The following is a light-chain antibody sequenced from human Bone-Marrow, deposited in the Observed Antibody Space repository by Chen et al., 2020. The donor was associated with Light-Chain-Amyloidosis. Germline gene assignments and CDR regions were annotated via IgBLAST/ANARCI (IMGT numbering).Light chain of an antibody. CDR3: QSADSSGTYEVI. Sequence: SYELPQPPSVSVSPGQTARITCSGDDLPTKYAYWYQQKPGQAPVLVIRRDTERPSGISERFSVSSSGTTATLTISGVQAEDEADYHCQSADSSGTYEVIFGGGTNLTVL. V-gene: IGLV3-25*03. CDR1: DLPTKY. CDR2: RDT. J-gene: IGLJ2*01.